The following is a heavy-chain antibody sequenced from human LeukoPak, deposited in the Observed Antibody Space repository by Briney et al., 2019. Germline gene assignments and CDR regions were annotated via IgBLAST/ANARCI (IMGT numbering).Heavy chain of an antibody. D-gene: IGHD4/OR15-4a*01. Sequence: SETLSLTCTVSGASISSHYWSWIRQPPGRGLEWIGYIHYSGITSYDPSLKSRVTISVDTSKSQFFLNLSSVTAADTAVYYCARVYDYGKFDYWGPGTLVTVSS. CDR2: IHYSGIT. CDR3: ARVYDYGKFDY. J-gene: IGHJ4*02. CDR1: GASISSHY. V-gene: IGHV4-59*11.